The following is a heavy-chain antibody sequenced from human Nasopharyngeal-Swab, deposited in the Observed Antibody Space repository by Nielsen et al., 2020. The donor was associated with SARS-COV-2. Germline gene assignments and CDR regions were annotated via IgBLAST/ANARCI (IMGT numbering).Heavy chain of an antibody. Sequence: GESLKISCAASGFSFSNYAMNWVRQAPGKGLECVSPVSSSVGNTSYAASLKGRFTVTRDNSKNTVYLQMNSLRAEDTAIYYCAKERVMITFGGTYNAFDIWGQGTMVTVSS. CDR3: AKERVMITFGGTYNAFDI. J-gene: IGHJ3*02. CDR2: VSSSVGNT. D-gene: IGHD3-16*01. CDR1: GFSFSNYA. V-gene: IGHV3-23*01.